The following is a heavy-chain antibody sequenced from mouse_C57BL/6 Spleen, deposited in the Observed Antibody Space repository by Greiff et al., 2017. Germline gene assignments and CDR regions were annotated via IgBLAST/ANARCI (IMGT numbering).Heavy chain of an antibody. V-gene: IGHV3-6*01. CDR2: ISYDGSN. J-gene: IGHJ4*01. D-gene: IGHD1-1*01. CDR1: GYSITSGYY. Sequence: VQLKESGPGLVKPSPSLSLTCSVTGYSITSGYYWNWIRQFPGNKLEWMGYISYDGSNNYNPSLKNRISITRDTSKNQFFLKLNSVTTEDTATYYCARDYCGSSFAMDYWGQGTSVTVSS. CDR3: ARDYCGSSFAMDY.